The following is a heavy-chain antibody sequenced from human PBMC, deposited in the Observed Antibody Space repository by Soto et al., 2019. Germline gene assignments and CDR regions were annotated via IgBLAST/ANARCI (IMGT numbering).Heavy chain of an antibody. Sequence: SETLSLTCTFSCGSISSGGFYWSWIRQHPGKGLEWIGYIYYSGSTYYNPSLKSRVTISVDTSKNQFSLKLSSVTAADTAVYYCARGLSMIVVDNNWFDPWGQGTLVTVSS. J-gene: IGHJ5*02. CDR1: CGSISSGGFY. D-gene: IGHD3-22*01. V-gene: IGHV4-31*03. CDR3: ARGLSMIVVDNNWFDP. CDR2: IYYSGST.